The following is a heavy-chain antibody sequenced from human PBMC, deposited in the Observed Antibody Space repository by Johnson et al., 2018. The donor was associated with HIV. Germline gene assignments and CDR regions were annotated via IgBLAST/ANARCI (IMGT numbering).Heavy chain of an antibody. CDR1: GFTFDDYG. Sequence: VQLVESGGGVVRPGGSLRLSCAASGFTFDDYGMSWVRQAPGKGLEWVSGIYWNGGTTGYADSVKGRFTISRDNAKKSLYLQMNSLRAEDTALHYCARSHGSRGRGAFDIWGQGTMVTVSS. J-gene: IGHJ3*02. D-gene: IGHD6-19*01. V-gene: IGHV3-20*04. CDR2: IYWNGGTT. CDR3: ARSHGSRGRGAFDI.